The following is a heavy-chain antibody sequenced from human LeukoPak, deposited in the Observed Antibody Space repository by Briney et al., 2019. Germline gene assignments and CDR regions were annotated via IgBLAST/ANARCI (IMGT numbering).Heavy chain of an antibody. Sequence: GGSLRLSCAASGFTFSTYWMHWVRQVPGKGLVWVSRINSDGSITTYADSVKGRFTISRDNAKNTLYLQMNSLRGEDTAVYYCAGGISATGGGWGQGTMVTVSS. CDR3: AGGISATGGG. CDR1: GFTFSTYW. CDR2: INSDGSIT. V-gene: IGHV3-74*01. D-gene: IGHD6-13*01. J-gene: IGHJ3*01.